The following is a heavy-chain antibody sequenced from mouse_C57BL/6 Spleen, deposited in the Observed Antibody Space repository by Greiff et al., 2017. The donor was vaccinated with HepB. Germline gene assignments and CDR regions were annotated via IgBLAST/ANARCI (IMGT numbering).Heavy chain of an antibody. CDR3: ARGYYGSFYWYFDV. J-gene: IGHJ1*03. CDR1: GFTFSDYY. CDR2: INYDGSST. D-gene: IGHD1-1*01. Sequence: EVQLVESEGGLVQPGSSMKLSCTASGFTFSDYYMAWVRQVPEKGLEWVANINYDGSSTYYLDSLKSRFIISRDNAKNILYLQMSSLKSEDTATYYCARGYYGSFYWYFDVWGTGTTVTVSS. V-gene: IGHV5-16*01.